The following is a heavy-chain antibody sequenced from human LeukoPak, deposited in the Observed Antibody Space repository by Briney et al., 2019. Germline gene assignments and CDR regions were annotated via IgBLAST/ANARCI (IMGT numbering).Heavy chain of an antibody. CDR1: GYSFTTYW. CDR2: IYPSDSDT. J-gene: IGHJ4*02. V-gene: IGHV5-51*01. Sequence: GESLKISCKGSGYSFTTYWIGWVRQMPGKGLEWLGIIYPSDSDTKYSPSSQGQVTISADKSTSTAYLQWSSLKASDTAMYYCVRGYFFDYWGQGTLVTVSS. D-gene: IGHD3-22*01. CDR3: VRGYFFDY.